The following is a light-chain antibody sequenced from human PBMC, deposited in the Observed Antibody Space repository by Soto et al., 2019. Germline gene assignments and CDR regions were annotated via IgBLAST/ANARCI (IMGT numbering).Light chain of an antibody. CDR1: QAVHTK. CDR2: HAT. J-gene: IGKJ4*01. V-gene: IGKV3-15*01. CDR3: QQHHAWPLT. Sequence: EILMTQSPATLSVSPGERVTLSCRASQAVHTKMAWFQHKPGQTPRLLIYHATNRAAGVPSRFSGCGSGTDFTLTINGVQSEDFEVYYCQQHHAWPLTFGRGTKVDIK.